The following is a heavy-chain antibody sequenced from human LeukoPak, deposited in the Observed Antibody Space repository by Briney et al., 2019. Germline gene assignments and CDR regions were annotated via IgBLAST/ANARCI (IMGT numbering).Heavy chain of an antibody. CDR2: IYHSGST. CDR1: GGSISSSNW. J-gene: IGHJ4*02. Sequence: SSETLSLTCAVSGGSISSSNWWSWVRQPPGKGLEWIGEIYHSGSTNYNPSLKSRVTISVDKSKNQFSLKLSSVTAADTAVYYCAREVRWRLPRRGVYFDYWGQGTLVTVSS. V-gene: IGHV4-4*02. D-gene: IGHD3-10*01. CDR3: AREVRWRLPRRGVYFDY.